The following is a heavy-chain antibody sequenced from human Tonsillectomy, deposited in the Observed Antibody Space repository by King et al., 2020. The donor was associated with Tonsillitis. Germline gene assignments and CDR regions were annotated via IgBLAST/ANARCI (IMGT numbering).Heavy chain of an antibody. J-gene: IGHJ4*02. D-gene: IGHD4/OR15-4a*01. V-gene: IGHV3-33*08. Sequence: VQLVESGGGVVQPGRSLRLSCAASGFTFSTYGMHWVRQAPGKGLEWVAVIWKDGSSEYYADSVKGRFTISRDNSKNTMYLQMNSLRAGDTAVYYCARANYYASVDYWGQGTLVTVAS. CDR1: GFTFSTYG. CDR2: IWKDGSSE. CDR3: ARANYYASVDY.